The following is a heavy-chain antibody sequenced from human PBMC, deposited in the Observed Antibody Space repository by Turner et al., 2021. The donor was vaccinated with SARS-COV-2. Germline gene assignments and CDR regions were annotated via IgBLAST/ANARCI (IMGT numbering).Heavy chain of an antibody. CDR3: ARDGGYSGYAYFDY. V-gene: IGHV3-33*01. J-gene: IGHJ4*02. Sequence: QVQLGESGGGVVQPGRSLRPSCAASGFTFSSYGMHWVRQAPGKGLGWVAVIWYDGSNKYYADSVKGRFTISRDNSKNTLYLQMNSLRAEDTAVYYCARDGGYSGYAYFDYWGQGTLVTVSS. D-gene: IGHD5-12*01. CDR2: IWYDGSNK. CDR1: GFTFSSYG.